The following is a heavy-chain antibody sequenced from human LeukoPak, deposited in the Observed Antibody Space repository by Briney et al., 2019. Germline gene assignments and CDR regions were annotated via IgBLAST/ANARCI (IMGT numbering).Heavy chain of an antibody. CDR1: GFTFDDYA. CDR2: ISGDGGST. J-gene: IGHJ4*02. Sequence: GGSLRLFCPASGFTFDDYAMHWVRQAPGKGLAWVSVISGDGGSTHYADSVKGRFTISRDNSKNSLYLQMSSLRTEDTALYYCAKDGVDYGDYEDYWGQGTLVTVSS. CDR3: AKDGVDYGDYEDY. V-gene: IGHV3-43*02. D-gene: IGHD4-17*01.